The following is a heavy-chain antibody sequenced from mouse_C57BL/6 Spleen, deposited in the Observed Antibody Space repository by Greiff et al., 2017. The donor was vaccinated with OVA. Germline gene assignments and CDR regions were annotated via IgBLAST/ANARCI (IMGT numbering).Heavy chain of an antibody. V-gene: IGHV1-4*01. D-gene: IGHD1-1*01. CDR3: ARDTTVVEGAWFAY. Sequence: QVQLQQSGAELARPGASVKMSCKASGYTFTSYTMHWVKQRPGQGLEWIGYINPSSGYTKYNQKFKDKATLTADKSSSTAYMQLSSLTSEDSAVYYCARDTTVVEGAWFAYWGQGTLVTVSA. CDR1: GYTFTSYT. CDR2: INPSSGYT. J-gene: IGHJ3*01.